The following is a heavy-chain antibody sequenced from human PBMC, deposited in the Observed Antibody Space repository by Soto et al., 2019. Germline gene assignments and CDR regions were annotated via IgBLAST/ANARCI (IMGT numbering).Heavy chain of an antibody. D-gene: IGHD3-10*01. CDR3: ARVSGTLERYSDLDY. J-gene: IGHJ4*02. V-gene: IGHV3-21*06. CDR2: ISPRSDYI. Sequence: EVPLVESGGGLVQPGGSLRLSCAASGFIFSSYSMNWVRQAPGKGLEWVSSISPRSDYIYFADSMRGRFTISRDNAQNSLYLHMNNLRAEDTAVYHCARVSGTLERYSDLDYWGQGTLVTVSS. CDR1: GFIFSSYS.